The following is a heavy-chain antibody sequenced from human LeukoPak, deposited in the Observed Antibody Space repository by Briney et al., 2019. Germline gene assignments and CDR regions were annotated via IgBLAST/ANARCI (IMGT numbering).Heavy chain of an antibody. CDR1: GDSVNDYY. V-gene: IGHV4-59*02. J-gene: IGHJ3*01. CDR3: ARGGARGSSAFDV. D-gene: IGHD3-10*01. CDR2: IYYSGST. Sequence: SETLSLTCTVSGDSVNDYYWNWIRQPPGKGLEWIGCIYYSGSTDYNPSLKSRVTMSVDTSKNQFSLKLNSVTAADTAVYYCARGGARGSSAFDVWGQGTMVIVSA.